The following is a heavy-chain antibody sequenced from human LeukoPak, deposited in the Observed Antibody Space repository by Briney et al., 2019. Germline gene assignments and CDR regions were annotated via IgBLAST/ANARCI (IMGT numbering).Heavy chain of an antibody. Sequence: PGGSLRLSCAASGFTFSSYGMSSVRQAPGKGLEWVSTISGSGGSTYYADSVKGRFTISRDNSRDTLYLQMNSLRAEDTAVYYCAELGITMIGGVWGKGTTVTISS. CDR1: GFTFSSYG. J-gene: IGHJ6*04. CDR3: AELGITMIGGV. V-gene: IGHV3-23*01. D-gene: IGHD3-10*02. CDR2: ISGSGGST.